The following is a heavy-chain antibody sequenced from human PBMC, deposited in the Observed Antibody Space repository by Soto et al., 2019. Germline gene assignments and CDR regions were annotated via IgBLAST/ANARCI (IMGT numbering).Heavy chain of an antibody. V-gene: IGHV4-39*01. J-gene: IGHJ4*02. CDR3: ARPGNYGSGSYLYYLDY. CDR1: GGSISGNYIY. D-gene: IGHD3-10*01. CDR2: ISYSGTT. Sequence: TLSLTCTVSGGSISGNYIYWGWIRQPPGKGLEWIASISYSGTTNSNPSLKSRVTLSVDTSKNQFSLRLTSVTAMDTAVYYCARPGNYGSGSYLYYLDYWGQGTLVTVS.